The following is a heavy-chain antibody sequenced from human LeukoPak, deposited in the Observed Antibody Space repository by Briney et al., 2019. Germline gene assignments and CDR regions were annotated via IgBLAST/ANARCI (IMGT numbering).Heavy chain of an antibody. D-gene: IGHD6-13*01. CDR3: AKAPDSSWPYYFDY. Sequence: GGSLRLSCAASGFTFSNYVMAWVRQAPGKGLEWVSAISGSTTSTYNADSVKGRFTISRDNSKNTLYLQMNSLRADDTAVYYCAKAPDSSWPYYFDYWGQGTLVTVSS. V-gene: IGHV3-23*01. CDR2: ISGSTTST. J-gene: IGHJ4*02. CDR1: GFTFSNYV.